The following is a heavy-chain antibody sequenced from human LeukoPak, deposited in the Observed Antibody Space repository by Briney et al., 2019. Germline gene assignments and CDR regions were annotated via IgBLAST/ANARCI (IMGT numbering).Heavy chain of an antibody. Sequence: GGSLRLSCAASGFTFSSYAMHWVRQAPGKGLEWVAVISYDGSNKYYADSVKGRFTFSRDNSKNTLYLQMNSLRAEDTAVYYCARDRDTYYDFWSATTFDYWGQGTLVTVSS. J-gene: IGHJ4*02. CDR2: ISYDGSNK. V-gene: IGHV3-30-3*01. CDR1: GFTFSSYA. D-gene: IGHD3-3*01. CDR3: ARDRDTYYDFWSATTFDY.